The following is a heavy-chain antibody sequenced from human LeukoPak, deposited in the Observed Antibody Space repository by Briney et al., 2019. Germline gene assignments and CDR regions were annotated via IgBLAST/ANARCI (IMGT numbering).Heavy chain of an antibody. J-gene: IGHJ6*03. CDR1: SGSISSNNHF. CDR2: IDYSGTT. CDR3: ARDSGSPPGYYYYYYMDV. V-gene: IGHV4-39*07. D-gene: IGHD1-26*01. Sequence: PSETLSLTCTVSSGSISSNNHFWGWIRQPQGKGLEWIGNIDYSGTTDYNPSLRSRVSISVDTSKNQFSLKLSSVTAADTAVYYCARDSGSPPGYYYYYYMDVWGKGTTVAVSS.